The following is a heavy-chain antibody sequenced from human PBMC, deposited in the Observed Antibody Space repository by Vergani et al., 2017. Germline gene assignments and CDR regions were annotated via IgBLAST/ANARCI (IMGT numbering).Heavy chain of an antibody. CDR1: GGSFSGYY. J-gene: IGHJ5*02. CDR3: ARSPGYSSSWYLRNWFDP. V-gene: IGHV4-34*01. Sequence: QVQLQQWGAGLLKPSETLSLTCAVYGGSFSGYYWSWIRQPPGKGLEWIGEINHSGSTNYNPSLKSLVTISVDTSKNQFSLKLNSVTAADTAVYYCARSPGYSSSWYLRNWFDPWGQGTLVTVSS. CDR2: INHSGST. D-gene: IGHD6-13*01.